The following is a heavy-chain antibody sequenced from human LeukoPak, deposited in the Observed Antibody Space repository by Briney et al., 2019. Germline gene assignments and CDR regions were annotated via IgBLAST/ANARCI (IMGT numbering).Heavy chain of an antibody. V-gene: IGHV1-69*13. CDR1: GGPFSSYA. CDR2: IIPIFGTA. Sequence: GASVKVSCKASGGPFSSYAISWVRQAPGQGLAWMGGIIPIFGTANYAQKFQGRVTITADESTSTAYMELSSLRSEDTAVYYRARASELRGPGFYYYMDVWGKGTTVTVSS. CDR3: ARASELRGPGFYYYMDV. J-gene: IGHJ6*03. D-gene: IGHD1-7*01.